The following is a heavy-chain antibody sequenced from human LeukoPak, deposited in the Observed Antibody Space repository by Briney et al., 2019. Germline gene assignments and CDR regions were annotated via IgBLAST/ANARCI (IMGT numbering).Heavy chain of an antibody. D-gene: IGHD3-10*01. CDR1: GFTFKNYA. CDR2: ISGSGGST. J-gene: IGHJ4*02. Sequence: GGSLRLSCAGSGFTFKNYAMNWVRQAPGKGLEWVSAISGSGGSTYYADSVKGRFTISRDNSKNTLYLQMNSLRAEDTAVYYCARGIKVYGSGGLDYWGQGTLVTVSS. V-gene: IGHV3-23*01. CDR3: ARGIKVYGSGGLDY.